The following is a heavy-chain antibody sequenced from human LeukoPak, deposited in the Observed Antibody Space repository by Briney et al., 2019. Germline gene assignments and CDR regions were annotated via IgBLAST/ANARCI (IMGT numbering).Heavy chain of an antibody. CDR3: AKGSYSSGSNCFDY. Sequence: GRSLRLSCAASGFTFDDYAMHWVRQAPGKGLEWVSGISWNSGSIGYADSVKGRFTISRDNAKNSLYLQMNSLRAEDMALYYCAKGSYSSGSNCFDYWGQGTLVTVSS. CDR2: ISWNSGSI. D-gene: IGHD6-19*01. CDR1: GFTFDDYA. V-gene: IGHV3-9*03. J-gene: IGHJ4*02.